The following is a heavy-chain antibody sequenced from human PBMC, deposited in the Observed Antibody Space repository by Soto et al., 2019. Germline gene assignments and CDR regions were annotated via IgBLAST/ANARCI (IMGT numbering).Heavy chain of an antibody. CDR2: IYHSGST. D-gene: IGHD3-3*02. V-gene: IGHV4-4*02. CDR3: ARVLGNDAFDI. CDR1: GGSISSSNW. Sequence: PSETLSLTCAVSGGSISSSNWWSWVRQPPGKGLEWIGEIYHSGSTNYNPSLKRRVTISVDKSKNQFSLKLSSVTAADTAVYYCARVLGNDAFDIWGQGTMVTVSS. J-gene: IGHJ3*02.